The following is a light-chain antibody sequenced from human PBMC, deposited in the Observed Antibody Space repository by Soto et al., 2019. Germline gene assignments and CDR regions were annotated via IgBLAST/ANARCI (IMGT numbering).Light chain of an antibody. CDR2: AAS. J-gene: IGKJ5*01. V-gene: IGKV1-6*01. Sequence: IQMTQSPSSLSASVGDRVTITCRASQGIRIDLGWYQQKPGKAPKLLIYAASTLQTGVPSRFNGSGSGTDFTLTISCLQSEDFATYYCQQYYSYPLTFGQGTRLEI. CDR1: QGIRID. CDR3: QQYYSYPLT.